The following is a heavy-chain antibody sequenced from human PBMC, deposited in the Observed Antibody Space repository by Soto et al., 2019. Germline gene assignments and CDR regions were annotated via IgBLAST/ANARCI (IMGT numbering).Heavy chain of an antibody. J-gene: IGHJ5*02. CDR1: GASISTNHHN. CDR2: IHYRGDT. CDR3: ARLPTRYPNWFDP. V-gene: IGHV4-39*01. D-gene: IGHD3-16*02. Sequence: SETLSLTCTVSGASISTNHHNWAWVRQPPGKGLEWMGNIHYRGDTYFNPSLGSRLSMSVDTSKNQFSLKLTSVTAAETAVYYCARLPTRYPNWFDPWGKGTMVTVSS.